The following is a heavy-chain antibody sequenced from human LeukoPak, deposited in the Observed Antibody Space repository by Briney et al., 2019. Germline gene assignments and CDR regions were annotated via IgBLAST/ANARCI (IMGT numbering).Heavy chain of an antibody. CDR1: GDSVANNRDA. V-gene: IGHV6-1*01. J-gene: IGHJ4*02. CDR2: TYYRCKWFF. D-gene: IGHD1-26*01. CDR3: ARGPSGEQSLDY. Sequence: SQTLSLTFAVSGDSVANNRDAWSWLRHSPSRGLEWLGRTYYRCKWFFDSAESVKSRITISPDTSKNQFSLQLKSVTPEDTAVYYCARGPSGEQSLDYWGQGTLVTGSS.